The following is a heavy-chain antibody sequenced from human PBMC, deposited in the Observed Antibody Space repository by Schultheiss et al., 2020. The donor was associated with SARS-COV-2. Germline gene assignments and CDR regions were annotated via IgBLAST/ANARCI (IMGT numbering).Heavy chain of an antibody. Sequence: SQTLSLTCTVSGGSISSYYWSWIRQPPGKGLEWIGYIYYSGSTNYNPSLKSRVTISVDTSKNQFSLKLSSVTAADTAVYYCARHGENIAARPHYYYGMDVWGQGTTVTVSS. D-gene: IGHD6-6*01. CDR3: ARHGENIAARPHYYYGMDV. CDR2: IYYSGST. J-gene: IGHJ6*02. V-gene: IGHV4-59*08. CDR1: GGSISSYY.